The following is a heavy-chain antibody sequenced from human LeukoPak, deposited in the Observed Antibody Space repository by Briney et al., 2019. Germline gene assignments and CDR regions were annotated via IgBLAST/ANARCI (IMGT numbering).Heavy chain of an antibody. CDR1: GFTFSSYA. CDR3: AREIAAAEGLSY. D-gene: IGHD6-13*01. J-gene: IGHJ4*02. CDR2: ISYDGSNK. Sequence: PGRSLRLSCAASGFTFSSYAMHGVRQAPGKGLEWVAVISYDGSNKYYADSVKGRFTISRDNSKNTLYLQMNSLRAEDTAVYYCAREIAAAEGLSYWGQGTLVTVSS. V-gene: IGHV3-30-3*01.